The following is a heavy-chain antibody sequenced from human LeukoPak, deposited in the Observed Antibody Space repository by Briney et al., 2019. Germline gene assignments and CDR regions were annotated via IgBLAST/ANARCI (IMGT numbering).Heavy chain of an antibody. CDR3: ARGGYYDSSGYSN. Sequence: SETLSLTCSVSGGSISSSVYSWGWIRQPPGKGLEWIGSICYSGSTYYNPSLKSRVTISVDTSKNQFSLKLSSVTAADTAVYYCARGGYYDSSGYSNWGQGTLVTVSS. J-gene: IGHJ4*02. CDR1: GGSISSSVYS. CDR2: ICYSGST. D-gene: IGHD3-22*01. V-gene: IGHV4-39*07.